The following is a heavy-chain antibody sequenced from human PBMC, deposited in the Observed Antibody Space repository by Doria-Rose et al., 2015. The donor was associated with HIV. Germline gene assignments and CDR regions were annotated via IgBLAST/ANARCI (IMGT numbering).Heavy chain of an antibody. D-gene: IGHD6-13*01. J-gene: IGHJ4*02. Sequence: QVQLVQSGPVLVEPTETLTLTCTVSGVSLSSPGMGVSWIRQPPGKALEWLANIFSDDERSYKSSLKSRLTIPRGTSKSQVVLTMTDMDPVDTATYYCARIKSSRWYHKYYFDFWGQGTLVIVSA. CDR1: GVSLSSPGMG. CDR3: ARIKSSRWYHKYYFDF. CDR2: IFSDDER. V-gene: IGHV2-26*01.